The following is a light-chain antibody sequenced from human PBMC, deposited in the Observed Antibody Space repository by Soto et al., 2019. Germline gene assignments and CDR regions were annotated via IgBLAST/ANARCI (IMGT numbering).Light chain of an antibody. Sequence: DIVLTQSPATLSLSPGERATLSCRASQSVGTYLVWYQHKPGQAPRLLIHDVSNRATGIPARFSGSGSGTDFTLTISSLEPEDFAVYYCHRRRDWPRTFGQGTKVEIK. CDR1: QSVGTY. J-gene: IGKJ1*01. CDR2: DVS. V-gene: IGKV3-11*01. CDR3: HRRRDWPRT.